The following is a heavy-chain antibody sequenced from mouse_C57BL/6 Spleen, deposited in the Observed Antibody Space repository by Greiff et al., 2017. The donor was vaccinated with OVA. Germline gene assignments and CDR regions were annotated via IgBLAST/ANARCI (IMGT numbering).Heavy chain of an antibody. J-gene: IGHJ3*01. CDR3: ARGDYGNYVSWFAY. CDR2: IYPGSGST. Sequence: QVQLKQPGAELVKPGASVKMSCKASGYTFTSYWITWVKQRPGQGLEWIGDIYPGSGSTNYNEKFKSKATLTVDTSSSTAYMQLSSLTSEDSAVYYCARGDYGNYVSWFAYWGQGTLVTVSA. D-gene: IGHD2-1*01. V-gene: IGHV1-55*01. CDR1: GYTFTSYW.